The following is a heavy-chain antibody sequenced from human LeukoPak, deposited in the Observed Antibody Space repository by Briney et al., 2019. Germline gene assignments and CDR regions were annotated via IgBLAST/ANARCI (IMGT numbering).Heavy chain of an antibody. Sequence: PGWSLTLSCAASGFTFGSYARHWVRQAPGKGLEWVAVIAHDETNRFYADSVKGRFTISRDNSMNTLYLRMNSLRPEDTAVYFCARDLLPGAPDYFDYWGQGTLVTVSS. V-gene: IGHV3-30*04. D-gene: IGHD2-2*01. CDR1: GFTFGSYA. CDR3: ARDLLPGAPDYFDY. J-gene: IGHJ4*02. CDR2: IAHDETNR.